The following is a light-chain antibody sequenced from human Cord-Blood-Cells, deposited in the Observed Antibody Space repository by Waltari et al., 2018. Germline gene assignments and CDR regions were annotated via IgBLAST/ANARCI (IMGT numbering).Light chain of an antibody. CDR2: SNN. Sequence: QSVLTQPLSASGTPGQRVTLSRSGSSANIGSSTVTWYQHPPRTAPNLLIYSNNPRPSGVPYRFSGSKSGTSASLAISGLQSEDEADYYCAAWDDSLNGHVFGGGTKLTVL. CDR1: SANIGSST. J-gene: IGLJ3*02. CDR3: AAWDDSLNGHV. V-gene: IGLV1-44*01.